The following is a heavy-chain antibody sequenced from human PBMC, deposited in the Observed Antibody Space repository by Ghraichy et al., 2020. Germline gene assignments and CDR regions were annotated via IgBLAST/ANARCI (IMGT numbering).Heavy chain of an antibody. CDR1: GFTFSSYW. V-gene: IGHV3-74*01. J-gene: IGHJ4*02. Sequence: GGSPRLSCAASGFTFSSYWMHWVRQAPGKGLVWVSRINSDGSSTSYADSVKGRFTISRDNAKNTLYLQMNSLRAEDTAVYYCARDLQNREKYWYSYGFSELFWGQGTLVTVSS. D-gene: IGHD5-18*01. CDR3: ARDLQNREKYWYSYGFSELF. CDR2: INSDGSST.